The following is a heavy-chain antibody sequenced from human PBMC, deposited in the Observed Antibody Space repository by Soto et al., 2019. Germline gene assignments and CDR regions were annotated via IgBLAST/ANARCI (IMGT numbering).Heavy chain of an antibody. D-gene: IGHD3-16*02. Sequence: QVQLVQSRAEVKNPGASVKVSCKASGYSFTRYGIAWARQAPGQGLEWMGWINTYNGNTNYAQNLQGRVTLTTDTPTSTAYMDLTSLTSTAPAIYYCSMVDVFVTPTPQDVWGQGTTVIVSS. CDR3: SMVDVFVTPTPQDV. V-gene: IGHV1-18*01. J-gene: IGHJ6*02. CDR2: INTYNGNT. CDR1: GYSFTRYG.